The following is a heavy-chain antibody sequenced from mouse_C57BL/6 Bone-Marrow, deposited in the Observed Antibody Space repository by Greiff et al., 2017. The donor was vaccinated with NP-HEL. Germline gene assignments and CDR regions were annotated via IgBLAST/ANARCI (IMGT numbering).Heavy chain of an antibody. D-gene: IGHD2-1*01. CDR2: IWTGGGT. J-gene: IGHJ3*01. CDR3: ARWGYGNYFAY. V-gene: IGHV2-9-1*01. CDR1: GFSFTSYA. Sequence: VKLMESGPGLVAPSQSLSITCTVSGFSFTSYAISWVRQTPGKGLEWLGVIWTGGGTNYYSAIKSRLSISKDNSKIQVFLKMNDLQTDDTARYYCARWGYGNYFAYWGQGTLVTVSA.